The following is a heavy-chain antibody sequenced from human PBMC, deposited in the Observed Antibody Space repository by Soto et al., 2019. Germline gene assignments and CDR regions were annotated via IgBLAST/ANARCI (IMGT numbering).Heavy chain of an antibody. CDR3: ARDRIVITFGGVTYSYGMDV. CDR2: ILHSGKT. D-gene: IGHD3-16*01. V-gene: IGHV4-30-2*01. CDR1: GGSISSGGYS. J-gene: IGHJ6*02. Sequence: QLQLQESGSGLVKPSQTLSLTCAVSGGSISSGGYSWSWIRQPPGKGLKWLGNILHSGKTNYNPSRKGRITMSVDRSKNHFSLSLSSVTAADTAVYYCARDRIVITFGGVTYSYGMDVWGQGTAVSVSS.